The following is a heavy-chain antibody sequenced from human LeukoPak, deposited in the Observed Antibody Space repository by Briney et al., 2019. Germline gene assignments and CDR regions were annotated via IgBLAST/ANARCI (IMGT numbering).Heavy chain of an antibody. CDR2: IYYSGST. J-gene: IGHJ6*02. V-gene: IGHV4-39*07. Sequence: SETLSLTCTVSGGSISSSSYYWGWIRQPPGKGLEWIGSIYYSGSTYYNPSLKSRVTISVDTSKNQFSLKLSSVTAADTAVYYCARVQGEAYDILTGYYYGMDVWGQGTTVTVSS. CDR3: ARVQGEAYDILTGYYYGMDV. CDR1: GGSISSSSYY. D-gene: IGHD3-9*01.